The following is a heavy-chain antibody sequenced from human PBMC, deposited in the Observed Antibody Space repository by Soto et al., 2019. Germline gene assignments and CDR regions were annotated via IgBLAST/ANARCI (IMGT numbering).Heavy chain of an antibody. Sequence: PGGSLRLSCADSGFRFSSYIMSWVRQTPGKGLEWVAAIKATGERTYYADSVTGRFTISRDNSKKTHYLQMTRLRAEDTAMYYCANMTGYFEYWGQGTPVPVSS. CDR2: IKATGERT. D-gene: IGHD3-16*01. V-gene: IGHV3-23*01. J-gene: IGHJ4*02. CDR1: GFRFSSYI. CDR3: ANMTGYFEY.